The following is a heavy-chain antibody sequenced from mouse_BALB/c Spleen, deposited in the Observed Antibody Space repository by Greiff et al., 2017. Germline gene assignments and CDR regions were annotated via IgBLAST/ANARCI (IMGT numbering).Heavy chain of an antibody. CDR3: ARPSYRYDDWFAY. J-gene: IGHJ3*01. Sequence: EVKLVESGGGLVKPGGSLKLSCAASGFTFSDYYMYWVRQTPEKRLEWVATISDGGSYTYYPDSVKGRFTISRDNAKNNLYLQMSSLKSEDTAMYYCARPSYRYDDWFAYWGQGTLVTVSA. V-gene: IGHV5-4*02. D-gene: IGHD2-14*01. CDR1: GFTFSDYY. CDR2: ISDGGSYT.